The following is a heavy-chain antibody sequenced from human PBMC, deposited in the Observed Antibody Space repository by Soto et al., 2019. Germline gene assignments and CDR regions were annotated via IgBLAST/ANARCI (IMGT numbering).Heavy chain of an antibody. CDR1: GYTFTSYA. V-gene: IGHV1-3*01. CDR2: INAGNGNT. Sequence: ASVKVSCKASGYTFTSYAMHWVRQAPGQRLEWMGWINAGNGNTKYSQKFQGRVTITRDTSASTAYMELSSLRSEDTAAYYCARVGGSGLPYYGMDVWGQGTTVTVSS. J-gene: IGHJ6*02. D-gene: IGHD6-19*01. CDR3: ARVGGSGLPYYGMDV.